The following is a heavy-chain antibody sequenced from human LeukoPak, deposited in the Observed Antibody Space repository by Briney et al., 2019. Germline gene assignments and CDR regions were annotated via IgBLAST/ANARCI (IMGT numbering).Heavy chain of an antibody. CDR1: GFTFSSYA. Sequence: PGGSLRLSCAASGFTFSSYAMHWVRQAPGKGLEWVAVISYDGSNKYYADSVKGRFTISRDNSKNTLYLQMNSLRAEDTAVYYCVKGSGIPGRHGYYYYLDVWGNGTTVTVSS. CDR2: ISYDGSNK. V-gene: IGHV3-30*01. CDR3: VKGSGIPGRHGYYYYLDV. J-gene: IGHJ6*03. D-gene: IGHD3-10*01.